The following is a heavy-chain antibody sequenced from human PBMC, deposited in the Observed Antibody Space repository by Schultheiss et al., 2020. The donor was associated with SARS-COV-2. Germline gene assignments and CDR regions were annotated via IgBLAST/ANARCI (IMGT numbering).Heavy chain of an antibody. Sequence: SETLSLTCTVSGGSVSSGSSYWSWIRQPPGKGLEWIGYIYYSGSTYYNPSLKSRVTISVDTSKNQFSLKLSSVTAADTAVYYCARGPFSGRGMDVWGQGTTVTVSS. CDR3: ARGPFSGRGMDV. CDR1: GGSVSSGSSY. D-gene: IGHD6-25*01. J-gene: IGHJ6*02. V-gene: IGHV4-31*03. CDR2: IYYSGST.